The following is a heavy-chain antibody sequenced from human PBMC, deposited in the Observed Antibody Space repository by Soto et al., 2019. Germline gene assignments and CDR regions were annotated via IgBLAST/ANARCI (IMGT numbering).Heavy chain of an antibody. CDR1: GFTFSSHW. V-gene: IGHV3-74*01. D-gene: IGHD6-13*01. Sequence: EVQLVESGGGLVQPGGSLRLSCAASGFTFSSHWMHWVRQAPGKGLVWVSRINSDGSSTNYADSVKGRFTISRDNAKNTLYLQMNSVRAEDTAVYYCASGLVEYSSSWYDYWGQGTLVTVSS. J-gene: IGHJ4*02. CDR2: INSDGSST. CDR3: ASGLVEYSSSWYDY.